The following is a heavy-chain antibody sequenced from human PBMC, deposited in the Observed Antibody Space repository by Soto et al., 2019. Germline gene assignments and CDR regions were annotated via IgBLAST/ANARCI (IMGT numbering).Heavy chain of an antibody. V-gene: IGHV1-18*01. CDR1: GYSFTSHG. Sequence: QVQLVQSGAEVKKPGASVKVSCKASGYSFTSHGISWVRQAPGQGLEWMGWISAYNGNTNYAQKLQGRVTMTTDTATSTASMELRSLRYDDKSVYYCACDNGFGESDVWGQGTTVTVS. J-gene: IGHJ6*02. CDR2: ISAYNGNT. CDR3: ACDNGFGESDV. D-gene: IGHD3-10*01.